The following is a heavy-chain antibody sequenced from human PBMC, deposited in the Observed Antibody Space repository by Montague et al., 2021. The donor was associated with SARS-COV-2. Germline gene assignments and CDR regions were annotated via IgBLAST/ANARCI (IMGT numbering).Heavy chain of an antibody. V-gene: IGHV4-61*02. D-gene: IGHD3-9*01. CDR2: IYTSGST. J-gene: IGHJ4*02. CDR3: ARESLHLTGYYNDYFDY. CDR1: GGSISSGSYY. Sequence: TLSLTCTVSGGSISSGSYYWNWIRQPAGKGQEWIGRIYTSGSTNCNPSLKSRVTISVDTSKNQFSLKLSSVTAADTAVYYCARESLHLTGYYNDYFDYWGQGTLVTVSS.